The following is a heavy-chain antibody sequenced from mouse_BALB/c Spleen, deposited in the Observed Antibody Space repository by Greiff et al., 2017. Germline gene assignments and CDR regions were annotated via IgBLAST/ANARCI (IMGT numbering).Heavy chain of an antibody. CDR2: ILPGSGST. D-gene: IGHD1-1*01. V-gene: IGHV1-9*01. Sequence: VQLQQSGAELMKPGASVKISCKATGYTFSSYWIEWVKQRPGHGLEWIGEILPGSGSTNYNEKFKGKATFTADTSSNTAYMQLSSLTSEDSAVYYCARGGSSYRFAYWGQGTLVTVSA. CDR3: ARGGSSYRFAY. CDR1: GYTFSSYW. J-gene: IGHJ3*01.